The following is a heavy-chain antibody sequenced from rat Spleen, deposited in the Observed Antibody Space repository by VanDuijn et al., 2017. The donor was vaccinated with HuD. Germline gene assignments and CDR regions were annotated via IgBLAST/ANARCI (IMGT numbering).Heavy chain of an antibody. V-gene: IGHV5-29*01. J-gene: IGHJ2*01. D-gene: IGHD2-1*01. CDR1: GFTFSNYG. CDR2: ITYDGSNT. CDR3: TRDSDIPTYYFDF. Sequence: EVQLVESGGGLVQPGRSLKLSCAASGFTFSNYGMAWVRQTPTKGLEWVASITYDGSNTYYRDSVKGRFTISRNNAKSTLYLQMNVLRSEDTATYYCTRDSDIPTYYFDFWGQGVMVTVSS.